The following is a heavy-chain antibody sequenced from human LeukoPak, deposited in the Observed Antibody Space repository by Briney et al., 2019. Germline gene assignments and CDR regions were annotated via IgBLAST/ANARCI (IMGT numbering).Heavy chain of an antibody. CDR2: VTDSGDKV. Sequence: GGSLRLSCAASGFTFSSYAMTWVRQAPGKGLERVSAVTDSGDKVFYADSVKGRFTISRDNPKNSLYLQMNSLRAEDTAVYYCATPLDYFDGSGYHQGGDWGQGTLVTVSS. V-gene: IGHV3-23*01. J-gene: IGHJ4*02. CDR3: ATPLDYFDGSGYHQGGD. D-gene: IGHD3-22*01. CDR1: GFTFSSYA.